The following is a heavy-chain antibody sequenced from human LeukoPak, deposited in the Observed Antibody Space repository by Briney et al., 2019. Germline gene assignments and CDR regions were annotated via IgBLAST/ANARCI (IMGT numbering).Heavy chain of an antibody. Sequence: GGSLRLSCAASGFTFNNFALSWVRQAPEKGLEWVATIIGRGGSSSHAASVKGRFTISRDNSNNTLYLHMSSLRADDTAVYYSAKHPGPYGGNSLNSWGLGMLVTVYS. CDR2: IIGRGGSS. D-gene: IGHD4-23*01. CDR3: AKHPGPYGGNSLNS. V-gene: IGHV3-23*01. CDR1: GFTFNNFA. J-gene: IGHJ4*02.